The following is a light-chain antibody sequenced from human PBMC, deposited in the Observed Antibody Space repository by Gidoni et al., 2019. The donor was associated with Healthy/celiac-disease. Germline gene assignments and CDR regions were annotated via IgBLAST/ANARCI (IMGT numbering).Light chain of an antibody. CDR2: AAS. V-gene: IGKV1-39*01. J-gene: IGKJ1*01. CDR3: QQSYSTPYT. Sequence: PPSLSSSGGDRVTITCRASQSISSYLDWYQQNPGKAPKLLIYAASSLQSGVPSRFSGSGSGTDFTLTISSLQPEDFATYYCQQSYSTPYTFGQGTKVEIK. CDR1: QSISSY.